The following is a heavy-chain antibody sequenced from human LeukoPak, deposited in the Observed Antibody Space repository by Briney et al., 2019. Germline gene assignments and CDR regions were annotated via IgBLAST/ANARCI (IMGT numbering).Heavy chain of an antibody. V-gene: IGHV3-48*04. CDR3: AGGIVVVTALSFDP. J-gene: IGHJ5*02. D-gene: IGHD2-21*02. Sequence: PGGSLRLSCAASGFTFTSYSMNWVRQAPGKGLEWVSYISSSGSTIYYADSVKGRFTISRDNAKNSLYLQMNSLRAEDTAVYYCAGGIVVVTALSFDPWGQGTLVTVSS. CDR1: GFTFTSYS. CDR2: ISSSGSTI.